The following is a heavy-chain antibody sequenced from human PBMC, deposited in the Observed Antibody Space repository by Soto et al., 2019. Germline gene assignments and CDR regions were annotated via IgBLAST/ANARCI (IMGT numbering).Heavy chain of an antibody. CDR1: GGLFSSYA. Sequence: QEQLVQSGAEVRKPGSSVKFSCRNTGGLFSSYAISGWRQAPGQGLDGMGGIIPVFGTTYYAQKFQDRVTITADESTNTAYMELSSLRSEDTAMYYCARGGSGYVWFNEFWGQGSLVTVSS. CDR2: IIPVFGTT. CDR3: ARGGSGYVWFNEF. J-gene: IGHJ4*02. D-gene: IGHD3-22*01. V-gene: IGHV1-69*01.